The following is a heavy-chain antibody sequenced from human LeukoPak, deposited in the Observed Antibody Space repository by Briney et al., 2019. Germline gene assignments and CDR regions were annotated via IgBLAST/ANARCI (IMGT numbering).Heavy chain of an antibody. J-gene: IGHJ4*02. D-gene: IGHD3-10*01. CDR2: ISGRGNGT. CDR3: AKELRLTLGFGEFIYYFDY. Sequence: LAGGSLRLSCEASGFTFGSYAMNWVRQAPGKGPEWLAGISGRGNGTYYADSVRGRFLISRDNSKNTLYLQMNSLRAEDTAVYYCAKELRLTLGFGEFIYYFDYWGQGTLVTVSS. CDR1: GFTFGSYA. V-gene: IGHV3-23*01.